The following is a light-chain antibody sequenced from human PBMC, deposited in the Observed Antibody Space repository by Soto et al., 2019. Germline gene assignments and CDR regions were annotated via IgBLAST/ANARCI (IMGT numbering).Light chain of an antibody. J-gene: IGKJ1*01. CDR1: QSISSY. V-gene: IGKV1-39*01. CDR3: QKSYSTPRT. Sequence: PMAASPSYRSATIGGRGTVTCRASQSISSYLDWYQQKPGKAPKLLIYAASSLQSGVPSRFSGSGSGTDFTLTISSLQPEDFATYHCQKSYSTPRTFGPGTKVDI. CDR2: AAS.